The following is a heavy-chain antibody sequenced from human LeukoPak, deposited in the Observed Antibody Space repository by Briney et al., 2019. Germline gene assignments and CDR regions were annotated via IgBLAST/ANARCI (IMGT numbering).Heavy chain of an antibody. V-gene: IGHV4-30-2*01. CDR3: ARGLWITTFGVVTSAPWFDP. D-gene: IGHD3-3*01. CDR2: INHSGST. J-gene: IGHJ5*02. Sequence: PSQTLSLTCTVSGGSISSGGYYWSWIRQPPGKGLEWIGEINHSGSTNYNPSLKSRVTISVDTSKNQFSLKLSSVTAADTAVYYCARGLWITTFGVVTSAPWFDPWGQGTLVTVSS. CDR1: GGSISSGGYY.